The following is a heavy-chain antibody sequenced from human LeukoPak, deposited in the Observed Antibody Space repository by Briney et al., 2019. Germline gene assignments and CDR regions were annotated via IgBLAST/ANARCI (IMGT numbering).Heavy chain of an antibody. D-gene: IGHD1-26*01. CDR1: GYSFTSYW. Sequence: GESLKISCKGSGYSFTSYWIGWVRQATGQGLEWMGWMNPNSGNTGYAQKFQGRVTMTRNTSISTAYMELSSLRSDDTAVYYCARGMGSYNVKNAFDIWGQGTMVTVSS. V-gene: IGHV1-8*02. CDR3: ARGMGSYNVKNAFDI. J-gene: IGHJ3*02. CDR2: MNPNSGNT.